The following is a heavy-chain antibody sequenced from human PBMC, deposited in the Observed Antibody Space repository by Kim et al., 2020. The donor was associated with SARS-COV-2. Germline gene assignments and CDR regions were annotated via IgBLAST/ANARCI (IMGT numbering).Heavy chain of an antibody. CDR3: ARGRGEGGRDWFDP. D-gene: IGHD3-10*01. Sequence: ASVKVSCKASGYTFTSHDINWLRPPPSPLLSFLFFLPSPRVTTGCAQKFQGRLTMTRNTSISTAYMELSSLKSEDTAVYYCARGRGEGGRDWFDPWGQGTLVTVSS. V-gene: IGHV1-8*01. J-gene: IGHJ5*02. CDR1: GYTFTSHD. CDR2: LPSPRVTT.